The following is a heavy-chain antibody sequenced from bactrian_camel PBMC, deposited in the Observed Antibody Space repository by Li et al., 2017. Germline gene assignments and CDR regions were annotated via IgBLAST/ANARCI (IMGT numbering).Heavy chain of an antibody. CDR1: GLTIGSGY. CDR3: VADAELLFYGASWYPRCPATDFAT. CDR2: RGIGTGTT. J-gene: IGHJ6*01. D-gene: IGHD3*01. Sequence: VQLVESGGGSVQAGGSLRLSCTVSGLTIGSGYWGWFRQAPGKEREGVASRGIGTGTTYYADNVKGRFTISLDNTKTTMHLQMNGLKDEDTAVYYCVADAELLFYGASWYPRCPATDFATWGQGTQVTVS. V-gene: IGHV3S40*01.